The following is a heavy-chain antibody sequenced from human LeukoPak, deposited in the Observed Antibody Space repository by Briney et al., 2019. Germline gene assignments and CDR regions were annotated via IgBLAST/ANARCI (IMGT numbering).Heavy chain of an antibody. D-gene: IGHD5-18*01. Sequence: PGGSLRLSCAASGFTFSDYYISWIRQAPGKGLEWVSYISNSGSIIYYADSVKGRFTISRDNTKNSLYLQMSSLRAEDTAVYYCAAGGSLNSYGYGNWGQGTLVTVSS. CDR3: AAGGSLNSYGYGN. CDR2: ISNSGSII. J-gene: IGHJ4*02. V-gene: IGHV3-11*01. CDR1: GFTFSDYY.